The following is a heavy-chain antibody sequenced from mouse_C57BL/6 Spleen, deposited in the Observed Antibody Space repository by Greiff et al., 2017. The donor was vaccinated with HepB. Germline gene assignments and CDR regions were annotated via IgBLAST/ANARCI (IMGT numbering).Heavy chain of an antibody. J-gene: IGHJ2*01. Sequence: VHVKQSGAELVKPGASVKLSCTASGFNIKDYYMHWVKQRTEQGLEWIGRIDPEDGETKYAPKFQGKATITADTSSNTAYLQLSSLTSEDTAVYYCARGPLWDYDVFDYWGQGTTLTVSS. CDR2: IDPEDGET. CDR3: ARGPLWDYDVFDY. D-gene: IGHD2-4*01. V-gene: IGHV14-2*01. CDR1: GFNIKDYY.